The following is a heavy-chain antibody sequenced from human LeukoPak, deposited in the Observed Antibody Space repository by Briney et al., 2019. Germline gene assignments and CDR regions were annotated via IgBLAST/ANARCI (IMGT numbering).Heavy chain of an antibody. J-gene: IGHJ4*02. Sequence: GGSLRLSCAASGFSFSNYNMNWVRQAPGKGLEWVSYIGSTSSTIHYADSVKGRFTISRDNAKSSLYLQMNSLRGEDTAVYYCTRDRSRAEDDWGQGTLVTVSS. D-gene: IGHD1-14*01. CDR3: TRDRSRAEDD. CDR1: GFSFSNYN. V-gene: IGHV3-48*01. CDR2: IGSTSSTI.